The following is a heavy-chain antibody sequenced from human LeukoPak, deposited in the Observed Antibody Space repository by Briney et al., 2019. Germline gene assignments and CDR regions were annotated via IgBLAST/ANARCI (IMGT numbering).Heavy chain of an antibody. CDR2: VSHSGTT. CDR1: SHPINDTHY. D-gene: IGHD3-3*01. J-gene: IGHJ4*02. CDR3: ARDFSEWTLHLFFDH. V-gene: IGHV4-38-2*02. Sequence: SETLSLTCTVSSHPINDTHYWGWIRQPPGKGLEYIGSVSHSGTTYYNPSFKSRVTISADTSRNQFSLRLTSVTAADTAFYFCARDFSEWTLHLFFDHWGQGMLVTVSS.